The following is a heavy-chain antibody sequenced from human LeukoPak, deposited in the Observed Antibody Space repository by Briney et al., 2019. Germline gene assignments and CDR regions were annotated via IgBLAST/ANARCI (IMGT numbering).Heavy chain of an antibody. CDR2: IEQDGSEK. J-gene: IGHJ3*02. D-gene: IGHD2-15*01. Sequence: PGGSLRLSCAASGFTFSSYWMSWVRQAPGKGLEWVANIEQDGSEKYYADSVKGRFTISRDNAKNSLYLQMNSLRAEDTAVYYCARDRIVVVVALDAFDIWGQGTMVTVSS. CDR3: ARDRIVVVVALDAFDI. CDR1: GFTFSSYW. V-gene: IGHV3-7*01.